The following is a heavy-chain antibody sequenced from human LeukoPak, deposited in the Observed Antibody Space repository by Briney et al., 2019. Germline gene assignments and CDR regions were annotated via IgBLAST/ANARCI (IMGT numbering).Heavy chain of an antibody. V-gene: IGHV3-73*01. CDR2: IRSKANSYAT. Sequence: GGSLRLSCAASGFTFSGSAMHGVRKASGKGLEWVGRIRSKANSYATAYAASVKGMFTISRDDSKNTAYLQMNSLKTEDTAVYYCTIPRCSGGSCYSGLWWGQGTLVTVSS. CDR3: TIPRCSGGSCYSGLW. CDR1: GFTFSGSA. D-gene: IGHD2-15*01. J-gene: IGHJ4*02.